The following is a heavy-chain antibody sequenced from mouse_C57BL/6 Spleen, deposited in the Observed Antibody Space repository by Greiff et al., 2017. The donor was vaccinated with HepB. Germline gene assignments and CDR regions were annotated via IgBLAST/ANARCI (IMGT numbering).Heavy chain of an antibody. D-gene: IGHD2-2*01. J-gene: IGHJ1*03. V-gene: IGHV6-6*01. CDR3: TRMVTTRDWYFDV. CDR1: GFTFSDAW. Sequence: EVKLVESGGGLVQPGGSMKLSCAASGFTFSDAWMDWVRQSPEKGLEWVAEIRNKANNHATYYAESVKGRFTISRDDSKSSVYLQMNSLRAEDTGIYYCTRMVTTRDWYFDVWGTGTTVTVSS. CDR2: IRNKANNHAT.